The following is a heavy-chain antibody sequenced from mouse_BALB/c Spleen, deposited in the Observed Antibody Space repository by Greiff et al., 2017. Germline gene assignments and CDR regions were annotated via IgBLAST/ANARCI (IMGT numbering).Heavy chain of an antibody. CDR1: GYTFTSYW. D-gene: IGHD1-1*01. CDR2: INPSTGYT. V-gene: IGHV1-7*01. CDR3: ARWGYYGSSYRYFDY. J-gene: IGHJ2*01. Sequence: QVQLQQSGAELAKPGASVKMSCKASGYTFTSYWMHWVKQRPGQGLEWIGYINPSTGYTEYNQKFKDKATLTADKSSSTAYMQLSSLTSEDSAVYYCARWGYYGSSYRYFDYWGQGTTLTVSS.